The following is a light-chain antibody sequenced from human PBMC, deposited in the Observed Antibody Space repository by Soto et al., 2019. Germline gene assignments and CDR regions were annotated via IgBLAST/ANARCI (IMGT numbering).Light chain of an antibody. J-gene: IGLJ2*01. CDR1: RSNIGADFA. CDR2: STN. CDR3: QSYDSSLSLV. V-gene: IGLV1-40*01. Sequence: QPVLTQPPSVSGAPGQRVTITCAVNRSNIGADFAVHWYQHLPGTAPKLLLFSTNTRPSGVPDRFSGSRSGTSASLAITGLQAEDEADYYCQSYDSSLSLVFGGGTKLTVL.